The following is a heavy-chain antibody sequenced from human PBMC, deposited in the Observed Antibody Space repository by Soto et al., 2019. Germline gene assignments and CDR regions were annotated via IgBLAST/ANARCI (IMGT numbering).Heavy chain of an antibody. CDR3: ARDYYDGSASYGIEF. CDR1: GYTFTGYY. V-gene: IGHV1-2*04. Sequence: QVHLVQSGAEVKKPGASVKVSCKASGYTFTGYYIHWVRQAPGQGIEWMGWINPKSGGANIAQKFQGWVTMTRDTSISTTYMEVSNLRSNDTAVYYCARDYYDGSASYGIEFWGQGTMVTVAS. J-gene: IGHJ3*01. CDR2: INPKSGGA. D-gene: IGHD3-16*01.